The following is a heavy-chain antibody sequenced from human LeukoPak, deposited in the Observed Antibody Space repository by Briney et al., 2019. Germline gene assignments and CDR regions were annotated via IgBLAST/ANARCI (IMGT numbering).Heavy chain of an antibody. CDR1: GFTFRNYV. J-gene: IGHJ4*02. CDR3: AREGYYGSGSPPSLYFGY. Sequence: GGSLRLSCAASGFTFRNYVIHWVRQAPGKGLEWVAVTSPDLNVKLYADSVKGRFTISRDNSRSTLYLQMNSLRPEDTAIYYCAREGYYGSGSPPSLYFGYWGQGTLVTVSS. D-gene: IGHD3-10*01. CDR2: TSPDLNVK. V-gene: IGHV3-30-3*01.